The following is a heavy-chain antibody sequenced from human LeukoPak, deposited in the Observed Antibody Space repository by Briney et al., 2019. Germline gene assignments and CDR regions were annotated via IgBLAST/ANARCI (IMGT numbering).Heavy chain of an antibody. J-gene: IGHJ5*02. V-gene: IGHV3-74*01. CDR2: ISNVGSST. CDR3: ARDYLGWFDP. CDR1: GFTFSSSW. Sequence: GGSLRLSCAASGFTFSSSWMHWVRQAPGKGLVWVSRISNVGSSTNYADSVKGRFTISRDNAKNTLYLQMNSLRAEDTAVYYCARDYLGWFDPWGQGTLVTVSS.